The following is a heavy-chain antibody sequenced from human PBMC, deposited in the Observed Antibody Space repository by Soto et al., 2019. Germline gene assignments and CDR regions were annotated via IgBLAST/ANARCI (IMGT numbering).Heavy chain of an antibody. CDR3: ASNYYYYYYMDV. Sequence: GGSLRLSCAASGFTFSSYWMSWVRQAPGKGLVWVANIKQDGSEKYYVDSVKGRFTISRDNAKNSLYLQMNSLRAEDTAVYYCASNYYYYYYMDVWGKGTTVTVSS. CDR1: GFTFSSYW. V-gene: IGHV3-7*01. CDR2: IKQDGSEK. J-gene: IGHJ6*03.